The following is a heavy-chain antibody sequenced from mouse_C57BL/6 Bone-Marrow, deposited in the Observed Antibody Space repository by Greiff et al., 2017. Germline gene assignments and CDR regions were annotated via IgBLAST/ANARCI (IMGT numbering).Heavy chain of an antibody. Sequence: EVKLMESGGGLVKPGGSLKLSCAASGFTFSSYAMSWVRQTPEKRLEWVATISDGGSYTYYPDNVQGRFTISRDNAKNNLYLQMSHLKSEDTAMYYCARGDGNFLRFWGQGTLVTVSA. D-gene: IGHD2-1*01. CDR3: ARGDGNFLRF. V-gene: IGHV5-4*03. J-gene: IGHJ3*01. CDR2: ISDGGSYT. CDR1: GFTFSSYA.